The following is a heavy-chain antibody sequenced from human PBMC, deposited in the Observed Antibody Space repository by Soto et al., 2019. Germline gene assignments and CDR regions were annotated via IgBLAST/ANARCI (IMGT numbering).Heavy chain of an antibody. J-gene: IGHJ4*02. Sequence: QVQLVESGGGVVQPGRSLRLSCAASGFTFSSYGMHWVRQAPGKGLEWVAIIWYDGSNEYYADSVKGRFTISRDNSNNTLYLPMNILRAEDTAVYYCARYWFFSSSQTDYWGQGTLVTVSS. CDR3: ARYWFFSSSQTDY. D-gene: IGHD6-6*01. CDR1: GFTFSSYG. V-gene: IGHV3-33*01. CDR2: IWYDGSNE.